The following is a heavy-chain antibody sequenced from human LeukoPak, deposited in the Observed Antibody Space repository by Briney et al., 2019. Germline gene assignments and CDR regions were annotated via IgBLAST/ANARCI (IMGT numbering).Heavy chain of an antibody. V-gene: IGHV4-39*01. CDR2: IYYSGST. CDR1: GGSISSSSYY. Sequence: SETLSLTCTVSGGSISSSSYYWGWIRQPPGKGLEWIGSIYYSGSTYYNPSLKSRVTISVDTSKNQFSLKLSSVTAADTAVYYCARQLGVEDTIFGVVILVHFDYWGQGTLVTVSS. D-gene: IGHD3-3*01. J-gene: IGHJ4*02. CDR3: ARQLGVEDTIFGVVILVHFDY.